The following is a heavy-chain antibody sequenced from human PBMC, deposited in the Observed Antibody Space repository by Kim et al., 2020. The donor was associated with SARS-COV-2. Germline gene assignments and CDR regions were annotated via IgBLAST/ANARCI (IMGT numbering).Heavy chain of an antibody. CDR3: ASNVDTAMAYYFDY. D-gene: IGHD5-18*01. Sequence: TPSLKTRVTIPVDTSNNQFSLKLSSVTAADTAVYYCASNVDTAMAYYFDYWGQGTLVTVSS. J-gene: IGHJ4*02. V-gene: IGHV4-39*01.